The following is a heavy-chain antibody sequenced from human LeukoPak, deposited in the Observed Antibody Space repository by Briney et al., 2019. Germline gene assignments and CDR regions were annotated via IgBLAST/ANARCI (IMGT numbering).Heavy chain of an antibody. CDR3: ARDGTSVVINWYFDL. V-gene: IGHV3-21*01. CDR1: GFTFSSYS. D-gene: IGHD3-22*01. Sequence: PGGSLRLSCAASGFTFSSYSMNWVRQAPGKGLEWVSSITSASSYIYYADSVKGRFTVSRDNAKNSLYLQMNSLRAEDTAVYYCARDGTSVVINWYFDLWGRGTLVTVS. J-gene: IGHJ2*01. CDR2: ITSASSYI.